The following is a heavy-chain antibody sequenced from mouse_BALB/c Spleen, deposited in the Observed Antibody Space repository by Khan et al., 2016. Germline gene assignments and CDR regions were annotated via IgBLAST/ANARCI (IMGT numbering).Heavy chain of an antibody. J-gene: IGHJ3*01. Sequence: QVQLKESGPGLVAPSQSLSITCTVSGFSLTSYGVSWVRQPPGKGLEWLGVIWGAGSTNYHSALISRLSISKDNSKSQVFLKLNSLQTDATATYYCAKTGDGYFPAWFAYWGQGTLVTVSA. CDR2: IWGAGST. CDR1: GFSLTSYG. V-gene: IGHV2-3*01. D-gene: IGHD2-3*01. CDR3: AKTGDGYFPAWFAY.